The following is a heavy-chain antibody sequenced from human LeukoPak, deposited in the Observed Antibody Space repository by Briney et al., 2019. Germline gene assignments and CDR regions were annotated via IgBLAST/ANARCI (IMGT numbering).Heavy chain of an antibody. CDR3: ARKGGSPDY. Sequence: GGSLRLSCEASGFTFSSYWMTWVRQAPGKGLERVANMKFDGSEKYYVDSVKGRFTISRDNAKNSLYLQMNSLRVEDTAVYYCARKGGSPDYWGQGTLVTVSS. D-gene: IGHD1-26*01. CDR1: GFTFSSYW. CDR2: MKFDGSEK. V-gene: IGHV3-7*01. J-gene: IGHJ4*02.